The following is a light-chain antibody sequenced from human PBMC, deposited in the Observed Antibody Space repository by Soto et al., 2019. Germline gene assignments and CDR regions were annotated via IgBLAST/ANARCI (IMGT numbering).Light chain of an antibody. CDR3: CSLTTSHTYV. Sequence: ALTQPASVSGSPGQSITISCTGTSSDIGHYDYVSWYQQHPGKAPKLMIYHVTYRPSGVSNRYSGSKSGNSASLTISGLQADDEADYYCCSLTTSHTYVFGSGTKATAL. CDR1: SSDIGHYDY. J-gene: IGLJ1*01. V-gene: IGLV2-14*03. CDR2: HVT.